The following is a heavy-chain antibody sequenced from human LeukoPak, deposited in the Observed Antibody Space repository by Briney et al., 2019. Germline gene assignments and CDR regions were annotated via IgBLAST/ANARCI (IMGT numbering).Heavy chain of an antibody. J-gene: IGHJ5*02. CDR1: GYTFNGYY. CDR2: INPNSGGT. D-gene: IGHD2-15*01. CDR3: ARDHCSGGSCYSGVNWFDP. V-gene: IGHV1-2*02. Sequence: ASVKVSCKASGYTFNGYYMHWVRQAPGQGLEWMGWINPNSGGTNYAQKFQGRVTMTRDTSISTAYMELSRLRSDDTAVYYCARDHCSGGSCYSGVNWFDPWGQGTLVTVSS.